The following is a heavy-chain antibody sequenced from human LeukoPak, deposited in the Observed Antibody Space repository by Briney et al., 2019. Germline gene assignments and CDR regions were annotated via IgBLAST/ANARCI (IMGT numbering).Heavy chain of an antibody. CDR2: ISWNSGSI. Sequence: QPGESLRLSCAASGFTFDDYAMHWVRQAPGKGLEWVSGISWNSGSIGYADSVKGRFTISRDNAKNSLYLQMNSLRAEDTALYYCAKDSSHYYGSGSLDYWGQGTLVTVSS. CDR1: GFTFDDYA. J-gene: IGHJ4*02. CDR3: AKDSSHYYGSGSLDY. V-gene: IGHV3-9*01. D-gene: IGHD3-10*01.